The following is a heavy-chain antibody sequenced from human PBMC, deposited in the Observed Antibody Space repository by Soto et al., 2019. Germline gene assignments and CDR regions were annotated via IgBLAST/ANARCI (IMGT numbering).Heavy chain of an antibody. D-gene: IGHD3-10*02. CDR1: GGSISSYY. J-gene: IGHJ5*01. V-gene: IGHV4-59*01. CDR2: IFYSGST. CDR3: ASMIGDPVLSFDS. Sequence: QVQLQESGPGLVKPSETLSLTCTVSGGSISSYYWSWIRQPPGKELEWIGFIFYSGSTSYNPSLTSRVTISIDTSEYQFSLKLNSVTAADTAVYYCASMIGDPVLSFDSWGQGTLVAVSS.